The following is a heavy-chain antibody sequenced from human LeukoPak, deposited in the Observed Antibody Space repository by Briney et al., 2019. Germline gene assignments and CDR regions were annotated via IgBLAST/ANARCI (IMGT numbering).Heavy chain of an antibody. V-gene: IGHV3-21*01. D-gene: IGHD2-15*01. Sequence: NSGGSLRLSCAASGYTFSSYSMNWVRQAPGKGLEWVSSISSSGTYIYYADSVKGRFTISRDNAKNSLFLQMNSLRAADTAVYYCTRDPRGGSGNWGQGTLVTVSS. CDR3: TRDPRGGSGN. CDR2: ISSSGTYI. CDR1: GYTFSSYS. J-gene: IGHJ4*02.